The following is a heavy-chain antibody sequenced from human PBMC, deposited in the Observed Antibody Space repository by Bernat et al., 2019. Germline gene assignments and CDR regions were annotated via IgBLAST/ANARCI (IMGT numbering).Heavy chain of an antibody. J-gene: IGHJ3*02. Sequence: EVQLLESGGDLVQPGGSLRLSCAASGFTVSSNYMSWVRQAPGKGLEWVSVIYSGGSTYYADSVKGRFTISRDNSKNTLYLQMNSLRAEDTAVYYCARDSHRGLGAFDIWGQGTMVTVSS. D-gene: IGHD3-16*01. CDR2: IYSGGST. CDR3: ARDSHRGLGAFDI. CDR1: GFTVSSNY. V-gene: IGHV3-53*01.